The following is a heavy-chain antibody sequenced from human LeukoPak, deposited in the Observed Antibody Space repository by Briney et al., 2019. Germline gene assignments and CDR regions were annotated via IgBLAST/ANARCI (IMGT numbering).Heavy chain of an antibody. CDR2: ISTSGGGDII. J-gene: IGHJ4*02. CDR1: GFTFSSYS. V-gene: IGHV3-48*01. Sequence: GGSLRLSCTASGFTFSSYSMHWVRQAPGKGLEWVSYISTSGGGDIIYYADSVQGRFTISRDDGKNSLYLQMNSLRVEDTAVYHCARDQGIRFMDWSFPLGYWGQGTLVTVSS. D-gene: IGHD3-3*01. CDR3: ARDQGIRFMDWSFPLGY.